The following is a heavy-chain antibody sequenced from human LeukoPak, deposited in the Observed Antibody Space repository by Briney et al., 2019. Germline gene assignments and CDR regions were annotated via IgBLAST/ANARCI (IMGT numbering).Heavy chain of an antibody. CDR2: ISGSGERT. Sequence: GGSLRLSCAASGFTFSSYAMNWVRQAPGKGLEWVSAISGSGERTYYADSVKGRFTISRDNSKNTLYLQMNSLRAEDTAVYYCAKREAVAGTFVYWGQGTLVTVSS. CDR1: GFTFSSYA. V-gene: IGHV3-23*01. CDR3: AKREAVAGTFVY. D-gene: IGHD6-19*01. J-gene: IGHJ4*02.